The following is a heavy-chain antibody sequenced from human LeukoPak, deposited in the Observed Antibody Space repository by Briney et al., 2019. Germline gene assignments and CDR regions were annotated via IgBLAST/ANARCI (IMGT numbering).Heavy chain of an antibody. CDR1: GSTFSSYW. J-gene: IGHJ4*02. Sequence: HTGGSLRLSCAASGSTFSSYWMHWVRQAPGKGLVWVSRINSDGSSTSYADSVKGRFTISRDNAKNTLYLQMNSLRAEDTAVYYCARDSRRANFGYWGQGALVTVSS. V-gene: IGHV3-74*01. CDR2: INSDGSST. D-gene: IGHD1-1*01. CDR3: ARDSRRANFGY.